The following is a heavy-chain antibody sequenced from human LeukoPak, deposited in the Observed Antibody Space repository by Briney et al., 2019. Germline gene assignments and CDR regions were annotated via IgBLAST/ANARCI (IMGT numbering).Heavy chain of an antibody. V-gene: IGHV3-23*01. Sequence: GGSLRLSCAASGFTFSSYAMSWVRQAPGKGLEWVSAISGSGGSTYYADSVKGRFTISKDNSKNTLYLQMNSLRAEDTAVYYCAKDLNSLYYFDYWGQGTLVTVSS. CDR3: AKDLNSLYYFDY. J-gene: IGHJ4*02. CDR2: ISGSGGST. CDR1: GFTFSSYA. D-gene: IGHD1-7*01.